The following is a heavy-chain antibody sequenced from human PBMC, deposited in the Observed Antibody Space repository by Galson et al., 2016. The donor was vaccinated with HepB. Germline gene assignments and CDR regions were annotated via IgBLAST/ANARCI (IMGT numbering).Heavy chain of an antibody. J-gene: IGHJ4*02. CDR3: ARDTMVRGAKMDY. Sequence: SVKVSCKASGDTFSTYAISWVRQTPGQGPEWMGGIIPIFGTTNYAQRFQGRVMITADESTSTAYMELSSLRSEDTAVYYCARDTMVRGAKMDYWGQGTLVTFSS. V-gene: IGHV1-69*13. CDR1: GDTFSTYA. CDR2: IIPIFGTT. D-gene: IGHD3-10*01.